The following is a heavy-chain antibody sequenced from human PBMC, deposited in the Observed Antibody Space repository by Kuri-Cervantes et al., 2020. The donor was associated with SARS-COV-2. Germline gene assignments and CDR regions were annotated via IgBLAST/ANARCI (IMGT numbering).Heavy chain of an antibody. CDR2: IYYSGST. CDR3: ARRSTSITIFGVVNINPFGY. D-gene: IGHD3-3*01. CDR1: GGSISSSISSSSYY. J-gene: IGHJ4*02. V-gene: IGHV4-39*01. Sequence: SETLSLTCTVSGGSISSSISSSSYYWGWIRQPPGKGLEWIGSIYYSGSTYYNPSLKSRVTISVDTSKNQFSLKLSSVTAADTAVYYCARRSTSITIFGVVNINPFGYWGQGTLVTVSS.